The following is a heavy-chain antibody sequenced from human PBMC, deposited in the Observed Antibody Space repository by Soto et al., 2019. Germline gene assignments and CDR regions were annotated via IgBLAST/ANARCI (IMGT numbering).Heavy chain of an antibody. CDR1: GGTFSSYA. J-gene: IGHJ5*02. CDR2: IIPIFGTA. CDR3: ARGEKLSSGWSLDWFDP. V-gene: IGHV1-69*13. D-gene: IGHD6-19*01. Sequence: ASVKVSCKASGGTFSSYAISWVRQAPGQGLEWMGGIIPIFGTANYAQKFQGRVTITADESTSTAYMELSSLRSEDTAVYYCARGEKLSSGWSLDWFDPWGQGTLVTVSS.